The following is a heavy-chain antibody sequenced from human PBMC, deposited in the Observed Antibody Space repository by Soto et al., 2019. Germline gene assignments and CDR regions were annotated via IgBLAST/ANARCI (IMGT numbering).Heavy chain of an antibody. J-gene: IGHJ5*02. Sequence: QVQLRESGPGLLEPSQTLSLTCSVSGASVAGGSYYWSWVRQPTEKGLEWIGYIPSSGRNFYNPSLTSRGTISADTSKTQHSLQMTSVTAADTAVYYSARDTYSAYDFGLWGQGTLVTVSS. D-gene: IGHD3-3*01. CDR3: ARDTYSAYDFGL. CDR1: GASVAGGSYY. CDR2: IPSSGRN. V-gene: IGHV4-30-4*01.